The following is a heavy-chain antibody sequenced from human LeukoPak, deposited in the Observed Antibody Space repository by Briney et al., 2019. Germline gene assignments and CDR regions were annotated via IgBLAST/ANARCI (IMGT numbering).Heavy chain of an antibody. J-gene: IGHJ3*02. D-gene: IGHD3-9*01. V-gene: IGHV1-69*13. CDR3: ARVKKLRYTESAFDI. Sequence: SVTVSFKASGGTFINYAIRWVRQAPGQGLEWMGGIIPIFGTANYAQKYQGRVTITADESTSTAYMELSSLRSEDTAVYYCARVKKLRYTESAFDIWGQGTMVTVSS. CDR1: GGTFINYA. CDR2: IIPIFGTA.